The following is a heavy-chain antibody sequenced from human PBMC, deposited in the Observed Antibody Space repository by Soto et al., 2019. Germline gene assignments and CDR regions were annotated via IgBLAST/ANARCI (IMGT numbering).Heavy chain of an antibody. CDR1: GGTFSSYA. D-gene: IGHD4-17*01. CDR3: ARGLPEYRRDNGDKRGAYYYGMDV. J-gene: IGHJ6*02. CDR2: IIPIFGTA. V-gene: IGHV1-69*13. Sequence: SVKVSCKASGGTFSSYAISWVRQAPGQGLEWMGGIIPIFGTANYAQKFQGRVTITADESTSTAYMELSSLRSEDTAVYYCARGLPEYRRDNGDKRGAYYYGMDVWGQGTTVTVSS.